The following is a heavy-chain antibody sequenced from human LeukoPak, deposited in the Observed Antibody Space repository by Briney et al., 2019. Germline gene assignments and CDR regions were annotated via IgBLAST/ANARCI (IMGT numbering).Heavy chain of an antibody. V-gene: IGHV1-24*01. CDR1: GYTLTELS. J-gene: IGHJ4*02. CDR2: FDPEDGET. Sequence: ASVKVSCKVSGYTLTELSMHWVRQAPGKGLEWMGGFDPEDGETIYAQKFQGRVTMTEDTSTDTAYMELSSLRSEDTAVYYCAREGYDSSGYHLIFDYWGQGTLVTVSS. CDR3: AREGYDSSGYHLIFDY. D-gene: IGHD3-22*01.